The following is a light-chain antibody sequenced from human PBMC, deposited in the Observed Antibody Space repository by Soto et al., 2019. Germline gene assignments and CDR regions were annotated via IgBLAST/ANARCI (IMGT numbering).Light chain of an antibody. CDR3: QQSYSTPPT. Sequence: DIQLTQSPSFLSASIGDRVTITCRASQGISSYLAWYQQKPGKAPKLLIYAASTLQSGVPSRFSGSGSGTDFTLTISSLQPEDFATYYCQQSYSTPPTFGGGTKVDI. CDR2: AAS. V-gene: IGKV1-39*01. CDR1: QGISSY. J-gene: IGKJ4*01.